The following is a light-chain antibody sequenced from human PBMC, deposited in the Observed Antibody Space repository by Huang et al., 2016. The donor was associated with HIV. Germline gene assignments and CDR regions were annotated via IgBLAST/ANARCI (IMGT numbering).Light chain of an antibody. Sequence: DIVMTQSPLSLPVTPGEPASISCKSSQSLLHSNGYNYLDWYQQKPGQSPQLLISLGSNRASGVPDRFSGSGSGTDFTLKISRVEAEDVGVYYCMQAIETPITFGQGTRLEIK. CDR2: LGS. J-gene: IGKJ5*01. CDR3: MQAIETPIT. V-gene: IGKV2-28*01. CDR1: QSLLHSNGYNY.